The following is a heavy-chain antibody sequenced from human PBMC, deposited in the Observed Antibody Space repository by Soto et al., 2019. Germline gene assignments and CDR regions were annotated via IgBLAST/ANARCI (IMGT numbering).Heavy chain of an antibody. CDR3: AKWSGREFRGYYYDSSGYYFDY. Sequence: PGGSLRLSCAASGFTFSSYGMHWVRQAPGKGLEWVAVISYDGSNKYYADSVKGRFTISRDNSKNTLYLQMNSLRAEDTAVYYCAKWSGREFRGYYYDSSGYYFDYWGQGTLVTVSS. CDR2: ISYDGSNK. J-gene: IGHJ4*02. D-gene: IGHD3-22*01. CDR1: GFTFSSYG. V-gene: IGHV3-30*18.